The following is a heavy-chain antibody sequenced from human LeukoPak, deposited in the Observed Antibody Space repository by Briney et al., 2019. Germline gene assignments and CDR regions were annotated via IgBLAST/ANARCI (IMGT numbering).Heavy chain of an antibody. CDR1: GGSFSGYY. J-gene: IGHJ4*02. CDR3: ARDALGYYYFDY. D-gene: IGHD2-15*01. Sequence: SETLSLTCAVYGGSFSGYYWSWIRQPPGKGLEWIGYIYYSGSTNYNPSLKSRVTISVDTSKNQFSLKLSSVTAADTAVYYCARDALGYYYFDYWGQGTLVTVSS. CDR2: IYYSGST. V-gene: IGHV4-59*01.